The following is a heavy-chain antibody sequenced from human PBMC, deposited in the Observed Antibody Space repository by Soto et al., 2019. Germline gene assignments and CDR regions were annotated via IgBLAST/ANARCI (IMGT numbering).Heavy chain of an antibody. J-gene: IGHJ6*02. CDR2: IYYSGST. V-gene: IGHV4-39*01. CDR1: GGSSSSSSHY. D-gene: IGHD2-15*01. Sequence: SETLSLTWTVSGGSSSSSSHYSGWIRQPPGKGLEWIGSIYYSGSTYYNPSLKSRVTISVDTSKNQFSLQLSSVTAADKAVYYCAAVGGGYPSMGMDVWGQGTTVTVS. CDR3: AAVGGGYPSMGMDV.